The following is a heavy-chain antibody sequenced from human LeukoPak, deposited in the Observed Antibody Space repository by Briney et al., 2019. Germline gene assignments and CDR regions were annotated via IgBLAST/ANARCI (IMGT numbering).Heavy chain of an antibody. Sequence: GGSLRLSCAASGFTFSSYWMHWVRQAPGKGLVWVSRINSDGRSITYAASVRGRFTISRDNAKNSLYLQMNSLIVEDTAVYYCAREGRVSGYDFDCWGQGTLVTVSS. J-gene: IGHJ4*02. CDR2: INSDGRSI. CDR1: GFTFSSYW. CDR3: AREGRVSGYDFDC. D-gene: IGHD5-12*01. V-gene: IGHV3-74*03.